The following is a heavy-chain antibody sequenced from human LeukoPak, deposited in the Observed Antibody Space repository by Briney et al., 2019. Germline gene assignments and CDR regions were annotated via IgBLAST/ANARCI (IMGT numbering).Heavy chain of an antibody. CDR3: ARVSWYCSGGSCYSGYFDY. J-gene: IGHJ4*02. D-gene: IGHD2-15*01. CDR2: IYYSGST. V-gene: IGHV4-59*01. CDR1: GGSISGYY. Sequence: SETLSLTCTVSGGSISGYYWSWIRQPPGKGLEWIGYIYYSGSTNYNPSLKSRVTISVDTSKNQFSLKLSSVTAADTAVYYCARVSWYCSGGSCYSGYFDYWGQGTLVTVSS.